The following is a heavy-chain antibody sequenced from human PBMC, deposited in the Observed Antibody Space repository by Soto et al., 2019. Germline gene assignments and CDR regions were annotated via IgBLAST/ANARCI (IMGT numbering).Heavy chain of an antibody. CDR2: MNANSGNT. CDR3: ARERSLIGATFDP. CDR1: GYTFTSYD. Sequence: QVQLVQSGAEVKKPGASVKVSCKASGYTFTSYDIHWVRQATGQGLEWMGWMNANSGNTSYAQKFQGRVTMTRNTSLSNAYMELSGLRSEYTAVYDGARERSLIGATFDPWGQGTLVTVSS. J-gene: IGHJ5*02. D-gene: IGHD2-21*01. V-gene: IGHV1-8*01.